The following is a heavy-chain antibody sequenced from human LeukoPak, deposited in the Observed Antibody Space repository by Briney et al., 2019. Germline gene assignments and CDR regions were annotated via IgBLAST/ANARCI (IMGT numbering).Heavy chain of an antibody. CDR2: IYTSGST. CDR3: ARGAGIAASDAFDI. J-gene: IGHJ3*02. CDR1: GGSISSGSYY. Sequence: PSQTLSLTCTVSGGSISSGSYYWSWIRQPAGKGLEWIGRIYTSGSTNYNPSLKSRVTISVDTSKNQFSLKLSSVTAADTAVYYCARGAGIAASDAFDIWGQGTMVTVSS. V-gene: IGHV4-61*02. D-gene: IGHD6-13*01.